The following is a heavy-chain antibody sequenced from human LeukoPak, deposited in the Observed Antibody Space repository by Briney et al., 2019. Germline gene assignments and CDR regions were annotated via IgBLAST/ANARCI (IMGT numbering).Heavy chain of an antibody. J-gene: IGHJ4*02. V-gene: IGHV4-39*01. Sequence: PSGTLSLTCAVYGGSFSGYYWGWIRQPPGKGLEWIGSIYYNGNLYYNPSLKSRVTISVDTAKNQLSLKLTSVTDADTAVYYCARHADSGFGELAFDYWGQGTLVTVSS. D-gene: IGHD3-10*01. CDR2: IYYNGNL. CDR1: GGSFSGYY. CDR3: ARHADSGFGELAFDY.